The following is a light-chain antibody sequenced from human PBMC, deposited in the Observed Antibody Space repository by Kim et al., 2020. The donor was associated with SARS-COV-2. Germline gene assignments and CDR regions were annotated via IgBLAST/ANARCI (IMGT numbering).Light chain of an antibody. J-gene: IGKJ4*01. CDR2: EAS. CDR1: QDISSW. Sequence: ASVGDRVTIHCRASQDISSWLGWYQQKPGKAPKVLIYEASNLQSGVPSRFSGSGSGTDFTLTINSLQPEDFATYYCQQTHSFPLTFGGGTKVDIK. CDR3: QQTHSFPLT. V-gene: IGKV1D-12*01.